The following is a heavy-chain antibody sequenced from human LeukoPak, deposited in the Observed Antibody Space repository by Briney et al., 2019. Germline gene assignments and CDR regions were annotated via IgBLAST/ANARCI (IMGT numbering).Heavy chain of an antibody. CDR2: IYYSGST. CDR1: GGSISSYY. V-gene: IGHV4-59*01. CDR3: VRETNSGYSYGYAAFDI. Sequence: PSETLSLTCAVSGGSISSYYWSWFRQPPGEGREWSGCIYYSGSTNYNPSLKSRVTISVETAKNHFSLMLLPVTPADTAGYYSVRETNSGYSYGYAAFDIWGQGTMVTVSS. D-gene: IGHD5-18*01. J-gene: IGHJ3*02.